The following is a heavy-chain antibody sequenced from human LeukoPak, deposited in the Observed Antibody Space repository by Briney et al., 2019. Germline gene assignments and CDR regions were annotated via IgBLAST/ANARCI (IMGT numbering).Heavy chain of an antibody. CDR2: FDPEDGET. D-gene: IGHD3/OR15-3a*01. CDR3: ATSREWGTGYYRRKYYYYGMDV. Sequence: ASVKVSCKVSGYTLTELSMHWVRQAPGKGLEWMGGFDPEDGETIYAQKFQGRVTMTEDTSTDTAYMELSSLRSEDTAVYYCATSREWGTGYYRRKYYYYGMDVWGKGTTATVSS. CDR1: GYTLTELS. J-gene: IGHJ6*04. V-gene: IGHV1-24*01.